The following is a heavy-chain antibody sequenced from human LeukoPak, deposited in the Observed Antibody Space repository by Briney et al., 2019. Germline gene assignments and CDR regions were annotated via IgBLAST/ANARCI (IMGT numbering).Heavy chain of an antibody. CDR3: ARQGDAAATFSNDY. Sequence: PSETLSLTCTVSGGSISSSSYYWGWIRQPPGKGLEWIGSIYYSGSTYYNPSLKSRVTISVDTSKNQFSPKLSSVTAADTAVYYCARQGDAAATFSNDYWGQGTLVTVSS. CDR2: IYYSGST. D-gene: IGHD2-15*01. J-gene: IGHJ4*02. CDR1: GGSISSSSYY. V-gene: IGHV4-39*01.